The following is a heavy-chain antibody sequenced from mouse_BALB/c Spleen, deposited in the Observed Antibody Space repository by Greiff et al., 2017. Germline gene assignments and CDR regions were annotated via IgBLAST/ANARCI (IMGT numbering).Heavy chain of an antibody. Sequence: EVQGVESGGGLVKLGGSLKLSCAASGFTFSSYYMSWVRQTPEKRLELVAAINSNGGSTYYPDTVKGRFTISRDNAKNTLYLQMSSLKSEDTALYYCARRKSSDYDVYYAMDYWGQGTSVTVSS. CDR2: INSNGGST. J-gene: IGHJ4*01. CDR1: GFTFSSYY. CDR3: ARRKSSDYDVYYAMDY. D-gene: IGHD2-4*01. V-gene: IGHV5-6-2*01.